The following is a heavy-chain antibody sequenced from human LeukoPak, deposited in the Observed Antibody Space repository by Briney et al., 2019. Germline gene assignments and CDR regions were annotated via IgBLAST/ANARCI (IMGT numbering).Heavy chain of an antibody. Sequence: ASVKVSCKVSGYTLTELSMHWVRQAPGQGLEWMGWINPNSGGTNYAQKFQGRVTMTRDTSISTAYMELSRLRSDDTAVYYCARVGESSSEGSWFDPWGQGTLVTVSS. J-gene: IGHJ5*02. D-gene: IGHD6-13*01. CDR1: GYTLTELS. CDR3: ARVGESSSEGSWFDP. V-gene: IGHV1-2*02. CDR2: INPNSGGT.